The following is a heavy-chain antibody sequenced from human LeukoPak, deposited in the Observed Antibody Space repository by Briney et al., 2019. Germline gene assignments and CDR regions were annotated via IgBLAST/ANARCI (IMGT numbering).Heavy chain of an antibody. CDR2: ISSSGSTI. V-gene: IGHV3-11*01. CDR3: ASSPSKLTGIDY. J-gene: IGHJ4*02. D-gene: IGHD1-14*01. Sequence: GGSLRPSCAASGFTFSDYYMSWIRQAPGKGLERVSYISSSGSTIYYADSVKGRFTISRDNAKNSLYLQMNSLRAEDTAVYYCASSPSKLTGIDYWGQGTLVTVSS. CDR1: GFTFSDYY.